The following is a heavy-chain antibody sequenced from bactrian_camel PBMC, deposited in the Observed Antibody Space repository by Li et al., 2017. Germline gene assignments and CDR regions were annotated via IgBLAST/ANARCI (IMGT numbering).Heavy chain of an antibody. D-gene: IGHD4*01. J-gene: IGHJ4*01. CDR3: ATGLCSDYGGFHEYTY. Sequence: VQLVESGGGLVQPGGSLRLSCAASAFTFSSYYMMSWVRQAPGKGLEWVSSIYTGGGTTYYADSVKGRFTISRDNAKNTLYLQLNSLKTEDTAVYYCATGLCSDYGGFHEYTYWGQGTQVTVS. V-gene: IGHV3-2*01. CDR2: IYTGGGTT. CDR1: AFTFSSYY.